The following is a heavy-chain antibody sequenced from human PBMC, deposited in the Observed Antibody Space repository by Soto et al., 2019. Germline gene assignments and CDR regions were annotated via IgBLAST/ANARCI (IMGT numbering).Heavy chain of an antibody. CDR1: GDSISSINW. Sequence: SETLSLTCDLSGDSISSINWWLWVRQPPGKGLQWIGEAYHTGTTNYKPSLKSRVTMSVDKSQNHFSLNETSVTAADTPVYYCAKYSSSGNWFEPWDRGTLVTVSS. J-gene: IGHJ5*02. V-gene: IGHV4-4*02. CDR3: AKYSSSGNWFEP. CDR2: AYHTGTT. D-gene: IGHD6-6*01.